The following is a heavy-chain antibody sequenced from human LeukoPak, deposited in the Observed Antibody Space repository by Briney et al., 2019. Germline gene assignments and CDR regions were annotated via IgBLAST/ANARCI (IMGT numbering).Heavy chain of an antibody. CDR2: IYPGDSDT. CDR1: GNSFTNYW. V-gene: IGHV5-51*01. Sequence: GESLKISCKGSGNSFTNYWVGWVRQMPGRGLEWMEIIYPGDSDTRYSPSFQGQVTISADKSISTAYLQWSSLKASDTAMYYCARAYDSSGYWDYWGQGTLVTVSS. J-gene: IGHJ4*02. CDR3: ARAYDSSGYWDY. D-gene: IGHD3-22*01.